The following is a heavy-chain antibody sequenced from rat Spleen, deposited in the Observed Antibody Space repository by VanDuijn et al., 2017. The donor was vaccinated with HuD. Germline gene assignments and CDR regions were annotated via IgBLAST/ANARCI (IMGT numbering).Heavy chain of an antibody. J-gene: IGHJ2*01. Sequence: QVQLKESGPGLVQPSQTLSLTCTVSGFSLSSYGVIWVRQPPGKGLEWMGVIWGDGSTKYNSALKSRLSISRDTSKSQVYLKMNSLQTEDTATYYCARHDYSGDVDFDYWGQGVMVTVSS. V-gene: IGHV2-13*01. D-gene: IGHD1-1*01. CDR1: GFSLSSYG. CDR3: ARHDYSGDVDFDY. CDR2: IWGDGST.